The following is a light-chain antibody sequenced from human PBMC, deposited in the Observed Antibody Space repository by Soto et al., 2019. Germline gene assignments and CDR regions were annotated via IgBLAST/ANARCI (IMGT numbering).Light chain of an antibody. CDR1: QSISDT. CDR3: QQYNNWPWT. CDR2: GAS. J-gene: IGKJ1*01. V-gene: IGKV3-15*01. Sequence: ETVMTHSPATLSVSPGGRAALSGGARQSISDTLAWYQQKPGQAPRLLIHGASTRATGFPARFSGSGSGTDFTLTISSLQSEDFAVYYCQQYNNWPWTFGQGTKVDIK.